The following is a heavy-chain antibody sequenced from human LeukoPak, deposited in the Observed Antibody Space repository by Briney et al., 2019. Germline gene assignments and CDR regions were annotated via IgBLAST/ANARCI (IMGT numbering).Heavy chain of an antibody. CDR3: AREIHYGEPDY. D-gene: IGHD4-17*01. CDR1: GFTVSSNY. CDR2: IYSGGST. J-gene: IGHJ4*02. V-gene: IGHV3-53*01. Sequence: PGGSLRLSCAASGFTVSSNYMSWVRQAPGKGLEWVSVIYSGGSTYYADSVKGRFIISRDNSKNTLYLQINSLRIEDTAAYYCAREIHYGEPDYWGQGALVTVSS.